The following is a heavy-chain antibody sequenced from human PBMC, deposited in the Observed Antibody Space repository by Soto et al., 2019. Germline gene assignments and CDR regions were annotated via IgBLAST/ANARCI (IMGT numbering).Heavy chain of an antibody. Sequence: VQLQESGPGLVKPSQTLSLTCTVSGGSISSGDYYWSWIRQPPGKGLEWIGYIYYSGSTYYNPSLKSRVTISVDTSKNQFSLKLSSVTAADTAVYYCARDPTCSGGSCYPAGGDWFDPWGQGTLVTVSS. CDR2: IYYSGST. CDR3: ARDPTCSGGSCYPAGGDWFDP. J-gene: IGHJ5*02. V-gene: IGHV4-30-4*01. CDR1: GGSISSGDYY. D-gene: IGHD2-15*01.